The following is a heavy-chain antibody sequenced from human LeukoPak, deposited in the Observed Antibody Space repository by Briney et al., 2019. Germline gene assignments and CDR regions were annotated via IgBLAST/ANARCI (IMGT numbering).Heavy chain of an antibody. J-gene: IGHJ5*02. CDR3: ARGNKTFDP. CDR1: GFTLRSYA. CDR2: ILNDGNNK. Sequence: GGSLGLSCVVSGFTLRSYAMHWVRQAPGKGLEWVAVILNDGNNKYYADSVEGRFTVSRDNSKNTLYLQMNSLRAEDTAVYYCARGNKTFDPWGQGTLVTVSS. V-gene: IGHV3-30*04. D-gene: IGHD2/OR15-2a*01.